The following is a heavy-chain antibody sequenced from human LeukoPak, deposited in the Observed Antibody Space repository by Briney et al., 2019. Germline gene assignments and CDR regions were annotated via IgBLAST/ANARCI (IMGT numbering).Heavy chain of an antibody. J-gene: IGHJ4*02. CDR2: ISYDGSNK. Sequence: PGGSLRLSCAASGFTFSSYAMHWVRQAPGKGLEWVAVISYDGSNKYYADSVKGRFTISRDNSKNTLYLQMNSLRAEDTAVYYCASHYDFWSGYYPPFDYWGQGTLVTASS. CDR3: ASHYDFWSGYYPPFDY. V-gene: IGHV3-30-3*01. D-gene: IGHD3-3*01. CDR1: GFTFSSYA.